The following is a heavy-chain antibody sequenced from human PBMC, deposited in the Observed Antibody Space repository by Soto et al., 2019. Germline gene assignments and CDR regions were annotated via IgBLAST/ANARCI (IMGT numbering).Heavy chain of an antibody. CDR3: ARESCYSTICQSYFDY. J-gene: IGHJ4*02. CDR2: ITAYNGNT. Sequence: QVQLVQSGAEVKQPGASVKVSCKASGYTFTRYGISWMRQAPGQGLEWMGWITAYNGNTNYAQRLQDRFTMTTDASTSTAYMELRSLRSDDTAVYYCARESCYSTICQSYFDYWGQGTLVTVSS. V-gene: IGHV1-18*01. D-gene: IGHD2-2*01. CDR1: GYTFTRYG.